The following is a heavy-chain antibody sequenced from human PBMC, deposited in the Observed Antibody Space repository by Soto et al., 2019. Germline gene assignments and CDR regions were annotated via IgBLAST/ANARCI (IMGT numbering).Heavy chain of an antibody. CDR2: IYYSGST. D-gene: IGHD3-10*01. V-gene: IGHV4-31*03. CDR1: GGSISSGGYY. CDR3: AWGGIGAFDI. Sequence: PSETLSLTCTVSGGSISSGGYYWSWIRQHPGKGLEWIGYIYYSGSTYYNPSLKSRVTISVDTSKNQFSLKLSSVTAADTAVYYCAWGGIGAFDIWGQGTMVTVSS. J-gene: IGHJ3*02.